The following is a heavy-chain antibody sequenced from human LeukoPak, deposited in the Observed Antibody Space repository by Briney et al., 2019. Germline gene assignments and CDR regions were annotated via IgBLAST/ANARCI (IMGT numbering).Heavy chain of an antibody. J-gene: IGHJ4*02. CDR1: GGTFSSYA. Sequence: GASVKVSCKASGGTFSSYAISWVRQAPGQGLEWMGIINPSGGNTSYAQKFQGRVTMTRDTSTSTVYMELSSLRSEDTAVYYCARDQDGYNSGNIIDYWGQGTLVTVSS. D-gene: IGHD5-24*01. CDR3: ARDQDGYNSGNIIDY. V-gene: IGHV1-46*01. CDR2: INPSGGNT.